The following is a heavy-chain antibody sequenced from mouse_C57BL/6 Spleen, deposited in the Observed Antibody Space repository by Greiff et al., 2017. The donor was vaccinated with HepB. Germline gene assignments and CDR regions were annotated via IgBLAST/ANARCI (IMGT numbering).Heavy chain of an antibody. CDR3: ARDLLWRFAY. V-gene: IGHV1-64*01. CDR1: GYTFTSYW. J-gene: IGHJ3*01. CDR2: IHPNSGST. D-gene: IGHD2-1*01. Sequence: VQLQQPGAELVKPGASVKLSCKASGYTFTSYWMHWVKQRPGQGLEWIGMIHPNSGSTNYNEKFKSKATLTVDKSSSTAYMQLSSLTSEDSAVYYCARDLLWRFAYWGQGTLVTVSA.